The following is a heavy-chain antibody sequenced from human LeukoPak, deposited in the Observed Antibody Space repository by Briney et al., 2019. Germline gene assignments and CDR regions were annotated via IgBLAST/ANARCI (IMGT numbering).Heavy chain of an antibody. CDR2: FYYTGNT. J-gene: IGHJ5*02. Sequence: PSETLSLTCTVSGGSISSTTFYWGWVRQPPGKGLEWIGNFYYTGNTYYNPSLKGRVTISVDTSKNQFSLKLSSVTAADTAVYYCARDLTTVTARSNWFDPWGQGTLVTVSS. D-gene: IGHD4-17*01. V-gene: IGHV4-39*07. CDR1: GGSISSTTFY. CDR3: ARDLTTVTARSNWFDP.